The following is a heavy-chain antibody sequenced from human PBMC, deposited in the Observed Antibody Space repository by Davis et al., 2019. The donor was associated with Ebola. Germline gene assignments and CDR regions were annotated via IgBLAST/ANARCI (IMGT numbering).Heavy chain of an antibody. V-gene: IGHV5-51*01. J-gene: IGHJ4*02. CDR1: GNSFSSHW. CDR3: ARQESLYGWIDH. Sequence: GESLKISCKDSGNSFSSHWIGWVRQMPGKGLEWMGIIYTGDSDTRYSPSFEGQVTISVDRSITTAYLQWSSLKASDTATYYCARQESLYGWIDHWGQGTLVTVSS. CDR2: IYTGDSDT. D-gene: IGHD3-10*01.